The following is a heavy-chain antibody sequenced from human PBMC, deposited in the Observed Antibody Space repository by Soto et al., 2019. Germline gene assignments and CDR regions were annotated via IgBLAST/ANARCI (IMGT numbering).Heavy chain of an antibody. J-gene: IGHJ6*02. Sequence: QVQLVQSGAEVKKPGSSVKVSCKASGGTFSSYAISWVRQAPGQGLEWMGGIIPILGTANYAQKFQGRVTITADESTSTAYMELSSLRSEDTAVYYCARGLSKGYCSGGSCYPYYYYGMDVWGQGTTVTVSS. V-gene: IGHV1-69*01. D-gene: IGHD2-15*01. CDR1: GGTFSSYA. CDR3: ARGLSKGYCSGGSCYPYYYYGMDV. CDR2: IIPILGTA.